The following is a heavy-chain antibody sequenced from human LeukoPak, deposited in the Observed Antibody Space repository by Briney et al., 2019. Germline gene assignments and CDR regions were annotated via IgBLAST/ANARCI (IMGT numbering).Heavy chain of an antibody. CDR2: ISSSSSYI. D-gene: IGHD6-19*01. CDR1: GFTFSRYN. V-gene: IGHV3-21*01. J-gene: IGHJ6*03. Sequence: GGSLRLSCAGSGFTFSRYNMNWVRRAPGKGLERVSSISSSSSYIYYADSVKGRFTISRDSAQNSLFLQMNSLRAEDTAVYYCARDAQWLVPEGYYYYMDVWGKGTTVTVSS. CDR3: ARDAQWLVPEGYYYYMDV.